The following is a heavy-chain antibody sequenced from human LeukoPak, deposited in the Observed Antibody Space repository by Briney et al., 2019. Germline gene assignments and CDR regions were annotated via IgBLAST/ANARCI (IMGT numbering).Heavy chain of an antibody. CDR2: IIPILGIA. V-gene: IGHV1-69*04. J-gene: IGHJ3*02. CDR1: GGTFSSYA. D-gene: IGHD2-21*02. CDR3: ARHIVVVTAIPAFDI. Sequence: GASVKVSCKASGGTFSSYAISWVRQAPGQGLEWMGRIIPILGIANYAQKFQGRVTITADKSTSTAYMELSSLRSEDTAVYYCARHIVVVTAIPAFDIWGQGTMVTVSS.